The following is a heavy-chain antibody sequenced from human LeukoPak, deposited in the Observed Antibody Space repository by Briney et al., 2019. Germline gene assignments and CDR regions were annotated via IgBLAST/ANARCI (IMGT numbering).Heavy chain of an antibody. CDR2: ISGNGDST. V-gene: IGHV3-64*01. CDR1: GFTFSSYA. J-gene: IGHJ4*02. D-gene: IGHD3-22*01. Sequence: PGGSLRLSCAASGFTFSSYAIHWVRQAPGKGLEYVSSISGNGDSTFYANSVKGRFTISRDNSKNTLYLQMNSLRAEDTAVYYCARFEMGYYDSSGYYGYWGQGTLVAVPS. CDR3: ARFEMGYYDSSGYYGY.